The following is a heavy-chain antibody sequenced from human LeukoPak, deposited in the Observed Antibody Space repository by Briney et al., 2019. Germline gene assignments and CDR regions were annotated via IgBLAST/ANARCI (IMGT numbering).Heavy chain of an antibody. CDR3: AKDLDIVVVPAAIWEYYYYGMDV. CDR2: ISGSGGST. J-gene: IGHJ6*02. V-gene: IGHV3-23*01. Sequence: GGSLRLSCAASGFTFSDYYMSWVRQAPGKGLEWVSAISGSGGSTYYADSVKGRFTISRDNSKNTLYLQMNSPRAEDTAVYYCAKDLDIVVVPAAIWEYYYYGMDVWGQGTTVTVSS. D-gene: IGHD2-2*02. CDR1: GFTFSDYY.